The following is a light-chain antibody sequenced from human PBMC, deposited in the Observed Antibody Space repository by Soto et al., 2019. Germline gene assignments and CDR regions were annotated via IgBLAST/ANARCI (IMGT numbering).Light chain of an antibody. Sequence: EIVLTQSPGTLSLSPGERATLSCRASQSVSSNYLAWYQQKPGQAPRLLIFGASSRASGIPDRFSGSGSGTDFTLTIGRVEPEDFAVYYCQQYGRSPATFGQGTKVEI. J-gene: IGKJ1*01. CDR1: QSVSSNY. V-gene: IGKV3-20*01. CDR3: QQYGRSPAT. CDR2: GAS.